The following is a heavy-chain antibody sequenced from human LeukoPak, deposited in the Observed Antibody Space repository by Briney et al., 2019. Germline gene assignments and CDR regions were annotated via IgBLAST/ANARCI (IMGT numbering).Heavy chain of an antibody. J-gene: IGHJ3*02. V-gene: IGHV4-4*07. D-gene: IGHD3-16*01. CDR3: ARDFYAGINDALDI. CDR1: GGSISSYY. Sequence: PSETLSLTCTVSGGSISSYYWSWIRQPAGKGLEWIGRIYTSGSTNYNPSLKSRVTMSVDTSKNQFSLKLSSVTAADTAVYYCARDFYAGINDALDIWGQGTMVTVSS. CDR2: IYTSGST.